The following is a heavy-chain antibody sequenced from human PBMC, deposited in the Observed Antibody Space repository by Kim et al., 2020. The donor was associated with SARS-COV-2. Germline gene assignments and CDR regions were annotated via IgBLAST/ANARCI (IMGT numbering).Heavy chain of an antibody. CDR2: IKSKTNGETT. CDR1: GFIFSNAW. D-gene: IGHD6-25*01. Sequence: GGSLRLSCAASGFIFSNAWMYWVRQAPGKGLEWVGRIKSKTNGETTDYAAPVKGRFTISRDDSKNTLFLQMDSLKTEDTGVYYCPTDAGIPAGGWGYWGQAILVTVSS. CDR3: PTDAGIPAGGWGY. V-gene: IGHV3-15*01. J-gene: IGHJ4*02.